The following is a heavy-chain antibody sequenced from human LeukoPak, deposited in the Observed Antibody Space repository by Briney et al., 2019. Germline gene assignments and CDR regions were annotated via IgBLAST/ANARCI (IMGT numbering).Heavy chain of an antibody. CDR1: GFTFSSYN. J-gene: IGHJ6*03. CDR2: ISSSSSTI. Sequence: PGGSLRLSCAASGFTFSSYNMNWVRQAPGKGLEWVSYISSSSSTIYYADSVKGRFTISRDNAKNSLYLQMNSLRAEDTAVYYCAGDSGNPKYYSYYMDVWGKGTTVTLSS. D-gene: IGHD1-14*01. CDR3: AGDSGNPKYYSYYMDV. V-gene: IGHV3-48*04.